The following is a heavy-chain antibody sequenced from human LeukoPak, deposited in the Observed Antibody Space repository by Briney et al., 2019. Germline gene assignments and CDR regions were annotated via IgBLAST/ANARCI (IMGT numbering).Heavy chain of an antibody. CDR2: IRKGGNEK. J-gene: IGHJ4*02. D-gene: IGHD6-19*01. CDR1: GFTFSSYW. CDR3: AREPSISVAGAGDY. V-gene: IGHV3-7*01. Sequence: GGSLRLSCAVSGFTFSSYWMSWVRQAPGKGLEWVANIRKGGNEKYYVDSVKGRFTISRDNAKNLLYLQMNSLRVDDTAVYYCAREPSISVAGAGDYWGQGTLVTVSS.